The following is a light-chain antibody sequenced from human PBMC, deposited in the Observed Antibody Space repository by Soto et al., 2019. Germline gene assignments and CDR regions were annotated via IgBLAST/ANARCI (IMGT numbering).Light chain of an antibody. Sequence: EIVLTQSPGTLSLSPGGRATLSCRASQSVSSSYLAWYQQKPGQAPRLLIYGASSRATGIPDRFSGSGSGTDFTLTISRLEPEDFAVYYCQQYGSSPSGALTFGGGTKVEIK. CDR2: GAS. CDR1: QSVSSSY. CDR3: QQYGSSPSGALT. J-gene: IGKJ4*01. V-gene: IGKV3-20*01.